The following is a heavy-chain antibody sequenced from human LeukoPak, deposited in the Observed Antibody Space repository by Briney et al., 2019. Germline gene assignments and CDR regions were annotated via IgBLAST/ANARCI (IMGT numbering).Heavy chain of an antibody. Sequence: ASVKVSCKASGYTFTGYGISWVRQAPGQGLEWMGWISAYNGNTNYAQKLQGRVTMTTDTSTSTAYMELRSLRSDDTAVYYCARDNNQYYYGSGSTKNYYYYGMDVWGQGTTVTVSS. CDR2: ISAYNGNT. CDR3: ARDNNQYYYGSGSTKNYYYYGMDV. D-gene: IGHD3-10*01. V-gene: IGHV1-18*01. J-gene: IGHJ6*02. CDR1: GYTFTGYG.